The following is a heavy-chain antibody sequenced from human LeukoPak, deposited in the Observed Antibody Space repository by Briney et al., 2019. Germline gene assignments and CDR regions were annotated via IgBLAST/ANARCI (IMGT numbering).Heavy chain of an antibody. V-gene: IGHV6-1*01. D-gene: IGHD6-13*01. CDR3: ARDCQGIAAGPEAFDI. CDR1: GDSVSSDSAA. J-gene: IGHJ3*02. Sequence: SQTLSLTCAISGDSVSSDSAAWNWIRQSPSRGLEWLGRTYYRSKYFNDYAVSVKSRITINPDTSKNQFSLQLNSVTPEDTAMYYCARDCQGIAAGPEAFDIWGQGTMVTVSS. CDR2: TYYRSKYFN.